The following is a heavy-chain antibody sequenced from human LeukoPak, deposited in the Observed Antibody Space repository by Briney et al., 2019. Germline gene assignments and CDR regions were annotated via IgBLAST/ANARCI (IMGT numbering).Heavy chain of an antibody. D-gene: IGHD2-2*02. J-gene: IGHJ6*02. CDR3: ARGWQSRGYCSSTSCYRGGTRYYYYGMDV. Sequence: SETLSLTCTVSGGSISIHYWSWIRQPPGKGLEWIGYIYYSETTSGNTNYNPSLKSRVTISVDTSKNQFSLKLSSVTAADTAVYYCARGWQSRGYCSSTSCYRGGTRYYYYGMDVWGQGTTVTVSS. CDR2: IYYSETTSGNT. CDR1: GGSISIHY. V-gene: IGHV4-59*11.